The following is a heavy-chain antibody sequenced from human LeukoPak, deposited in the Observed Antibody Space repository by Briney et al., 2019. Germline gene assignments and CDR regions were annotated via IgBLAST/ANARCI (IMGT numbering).Heavy chain of an antibody. CDR1: GYTFTGYY. D-gene: IGHD6-13*01. CDR3: ARALRPNYSSSWSEPGY. V-gene: IGHV1-2*02. Sequence: ASVKVSCKASGYTFTGYYMHWVRQAPGQGLEWMGWINPNSGGTNYAQKFQGRVTMTRDTSISTAYMELSRLRSDDTAVYYCARALRPNYSSSWSEPGYWGQGTLATVSS. CDR2: INPNSGGT. J-gene: IGHJ4*02.